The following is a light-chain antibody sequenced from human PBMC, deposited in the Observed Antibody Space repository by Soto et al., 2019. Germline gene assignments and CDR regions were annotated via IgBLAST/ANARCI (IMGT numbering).Light chain of an antibody. CDR1: NIGSKS. Sequence: SYELPQPPSVSGAPGQTARITCGGNNIGSKSVHRYQQRPGQAPVLVIYDDSDRPSGSPERFSGSNAGNTATLTISRVEAWDEADYYCQVWDSSSDDPGVFGGGTKLTVL. V-gene: IGLV3-21*02. J-gene: IGLJ2*01. CDR2: DDS. CDR3: QVWDSSSDDPGV.